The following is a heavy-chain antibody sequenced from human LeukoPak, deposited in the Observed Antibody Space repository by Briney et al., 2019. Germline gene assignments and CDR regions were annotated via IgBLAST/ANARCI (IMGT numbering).Heavy chain of an antibody. Sequence: PGGSLRLSCAASGFTFSNYWMSWVRQAPGKGLEWVANINQDSSEKYTISRDNAKNSLYLQLNTLRPEDTAVYYCVQGWRDNWGQGTLVTVSS. CDR1: GFTFSNYW. D-gene: IGHD2-15*01. V-gene: IGHV3-7*01. CDR2: INQDSSEK. CDR3: VQGWRDN. J-gene: IGHJ4*02.